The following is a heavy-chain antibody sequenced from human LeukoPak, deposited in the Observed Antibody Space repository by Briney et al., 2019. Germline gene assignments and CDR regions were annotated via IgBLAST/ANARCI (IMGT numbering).Heavy chain of an antibody. CDR2: ISSSGSTI. CDR1: GFTFSSYG. V-gene: IGHV3-48*04. Sequence: GGSLRLSCAASGFTFSSYGMHWDRQAPGKVLEWVSYISSSGSTIYYADSVKGRFTISRDNAKNSLYLQMNSLRAENTAVYYCAELGITMIGGVWGKGTTVTISS. CDR3: AELGITMIGGV. J-gene: IGHJ6*04. D-gene: IGHD3-10*02.